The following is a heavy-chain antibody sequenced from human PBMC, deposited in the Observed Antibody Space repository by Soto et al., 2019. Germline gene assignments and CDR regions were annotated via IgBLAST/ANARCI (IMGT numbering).Heavy chain of an antibody. D-gene: IGHD3-10*01. Sequence: RSLTCAVSGGSFTAYYWSWIRQSPDMRLEWIGEIHHSGSTTYNPSVESRVTISVDTSKRQFSLKLTSVTAADTGVYYCVRGRRGDPWGQGTLVTVSS. V-gene: IGHV4-34*01. CDR3: VRGRRGDP. J-gene: IGHJ5*02. CDR1: GGSFTAYY. CDR2: IHHSGST.